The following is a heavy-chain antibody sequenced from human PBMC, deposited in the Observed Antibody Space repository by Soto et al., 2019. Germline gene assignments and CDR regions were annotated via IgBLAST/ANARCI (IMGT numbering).Heavy chain of an antibody. D-gene: IGHD6-19*01. CDR3: ARSVAVPGAHIDY. CDR2: VYYTGST. V-gene: IGHV4-59*01. Sequence: SETPSLTCSVSCGSISGSYWSWIRQSPGKGLEWLGYVYYTGSTNYSPSLRGRVSISVDTSKNEFSLRLSSATAADTAVYFCARSVAVPGAHIDYWGQGTQVTVSS. CDR1: CGSISGSY. J-gene: IGHJ4*02.